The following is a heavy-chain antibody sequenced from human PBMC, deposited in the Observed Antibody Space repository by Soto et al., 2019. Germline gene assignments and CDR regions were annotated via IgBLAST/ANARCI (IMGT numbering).Heavy chain of an antibody. CDR1: GGSFSGYY. V-gene: IGHV4-34*01. D-gene: IGHD3-22*01. J-gene: IGHJ6*02. CDR2: ITHSGST. Sequence: PSETLSLTCAVYGGSFSGYYWNWIRQPPGKGLEWIGEITHSGSTNYNPSLVSRVTVSLDPSKTQLSLKLSSVTAADTAVYYCARGRESYYDTSGYIPYYYYGMDVWGQGTTVTAP. CDR3: ARGRESYYDTSGYIPYYYYGMDV.